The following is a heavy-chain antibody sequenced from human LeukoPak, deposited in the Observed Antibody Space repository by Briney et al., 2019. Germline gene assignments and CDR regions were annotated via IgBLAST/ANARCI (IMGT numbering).Heavy chain of an antibody. J-gene: IGHJ4*02. CDR1: GFTLSSYW. V-gene: IGHV3-7*01. Sequence: PGGSLRLSCAASGFTLSSYWMIWVRQAPGRGLEWVANIKQDGSEKYYVDSVKGRFTISRDNAKNSLYLQMNSLRAEDTAVYYCARVNPIWFGESYYFVYWGQGTLVTVSS. D-gene: IGHD3-10*01. CDR3: ARVNPIWFGESYYFVY. CDR2: IKQDGSEK.